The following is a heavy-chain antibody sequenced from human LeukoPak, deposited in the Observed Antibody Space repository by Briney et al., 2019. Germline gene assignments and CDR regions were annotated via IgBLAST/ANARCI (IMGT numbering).Heavy chain of an antibody. CDR3: ARFPPRARKSSER. CDR2: INHSGST. Sequence: SETLSLTCAVYGGSSSGYYWSWIRQPPGKGLEWIGEINHSGSTNYNPSLKSRVTISVDTSKNQFSLKLSSVTAADTAVYYCARFPPRARKSSERWGQGTLVTVSS. V-gene: IGHV4-34*01. J-gene: IGHJ4*02. CDR1: GGSSSGYY. D-gene: IGHD6-25*01.